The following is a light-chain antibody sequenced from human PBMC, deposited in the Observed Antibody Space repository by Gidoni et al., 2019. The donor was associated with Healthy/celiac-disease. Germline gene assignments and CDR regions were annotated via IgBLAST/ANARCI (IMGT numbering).Light chain of an antibody. Sequence: DIVMTQSPLSLPVTPGEPASISCRSSQSLLHSNGYNFLDWYLQKPGQSPQLLIYLGSNRASGVPDSCSGSGSGTDFTLKISRVEAEDVAVYYCMQALQTPLTFGPGTKVDIK. J-gene: IGKJ3*01. V-gene: IGKV2-28*01. CDR2: LGS. CDR3: MQALQTPLT. CDR1: QSLLHSNGYNF.